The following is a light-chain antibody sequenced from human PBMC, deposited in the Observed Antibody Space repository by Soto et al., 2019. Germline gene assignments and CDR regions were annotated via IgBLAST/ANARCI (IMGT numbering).Light chain of an antibody. CDR2: EVT. CDR3: SSYTTSGTPV. J-gene: IGLJ3*02. Sequence: QPALTQPASVSGSPGQSITISCTGTSSDVGGYNYLSWYQQHPGKAPKGMIYEVTNRPSGVSNRFSGSKSGNTASLTISGLQAEDEADYFCSSYTTSGTPVFGGGTKVTVL. CDR1: SSDVGGYNY. V-gene: IGLV2-14*01.